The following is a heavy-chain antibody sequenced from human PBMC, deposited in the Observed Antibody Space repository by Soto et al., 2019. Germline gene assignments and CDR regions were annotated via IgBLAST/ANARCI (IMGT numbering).Heavy chain of an antibody. CDR3: AGAPDPHCSGGSCYTYYYYGMDV. V-gene: IGHV1-3*01. D-gene: IGHD2-15*01. CDR2: INAGNGNT. CDR1: GYTFTSYA. Sequence: QVQLVQSGAEVKKPGASVKVSCKASGYTFTSYAMHWVRQAPGQRLEWMGWINAGNGNTKYSQKFQGRVTITRDTSASTAYMELSSLRSEDTAVYYCAGAPDPHCSGGSCYTYYYYGMDVWGQGTTVTVSS. J-gene: IGHJ6*02.